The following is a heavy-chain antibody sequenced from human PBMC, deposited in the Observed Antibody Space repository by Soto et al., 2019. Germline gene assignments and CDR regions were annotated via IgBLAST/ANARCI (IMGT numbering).Heavy chain of an antibody. CDR3: ARDWSRYYDNSGLIWFY. CDR2: ISAYNGDT. D-gene: IGHD3-22*01. V-gene: IGHV1-18*04. CDR1: VYPLRRYG. Sequence: SVNVSCKSSVYPLRRYGISLDRQAPGQGLEWVGWISAYNGDTHYSPKFQDRITLTTETSTDTAYMELRSLRLDDTAVYYCARDWSRYYDNSGLIWFYWGQGSVVTVSA. J-gene: IGHJ4*02.